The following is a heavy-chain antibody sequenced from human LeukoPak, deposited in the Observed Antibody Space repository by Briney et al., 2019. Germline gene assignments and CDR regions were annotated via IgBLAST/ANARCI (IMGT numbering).Heavy chain of an antibody. V-gene: IGHV3-11*04. CDR1: GFTFSDYY. J-gene: IGHJ6*03. D-gene: IGHD5-18*01. CDR2: ISSSGSTI. CDR3: ARSPHSYGYSYYYYYYMDV. Sequence: GGSLRLSCAASGFTFSDYYMSWIRQAPGKGLEWVSYISSSGSTIYYADSVKGRFTISRDNAKNSLYLQMNSLRAEDTAVYYCARSPHSYGYSYYYYYYMDVWGKGTTVTVSS.